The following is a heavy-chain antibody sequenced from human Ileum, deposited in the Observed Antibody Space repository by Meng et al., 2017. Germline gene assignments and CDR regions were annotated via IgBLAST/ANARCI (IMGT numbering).Heavy chain of an antibody. CDR2: ISNSGNT. CDR3: ARGVWFGELSLDS. Sequence: SQTRSLTGAVSGASINGDSYYWNWIRQPAGKGLEWIGRISNSGNTNYNPSVNSRVTISSDTAKTHFSLQLNSVTAADTAVYYCARGVWFGELSLDSWGQGTRVTVSS. D-gene: IGHD3-10*01. CDR1: GASINGDSYY. J-gene: IGHJ4*02. V-gene: IGHV4-61*02.